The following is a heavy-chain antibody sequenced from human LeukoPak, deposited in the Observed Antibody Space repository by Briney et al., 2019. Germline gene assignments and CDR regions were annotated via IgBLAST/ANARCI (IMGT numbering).Heavy chain of an antibody. V-gene: IGHV3-23*01. J-gene: IGHJ4*02. CDR2: ITGRSDKT. CDR3: AKGGWLDD. CDR1: GFYFNKYD. D-gene: IGHD6-19*01. Sequence: GGSLRLSCAASGFYFNKYDMTWARQPPGEGLGWVSTITGRSDKTYYTDCVKGRFVTSRDNSKDTLYLQMNSLRAEDTALYYCAKGGWLDDLGQGALVTVSS.